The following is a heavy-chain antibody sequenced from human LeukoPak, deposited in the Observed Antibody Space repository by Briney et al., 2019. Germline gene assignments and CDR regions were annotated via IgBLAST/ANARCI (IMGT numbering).Heavy chain of an antibody. D-gene: IGHD6-13*01. V-gene: IGHV3-53*01. CDR3: ATGIAAAF. Sequence: GGSLRPSCAASGFTVSSNYMSWVRQAPGKGLEWVSVIYSGGSTYYADSVKGRFTISRDNSKNTLYLQMNSLRAEDTAVYYCATGIAAAFWGQGTLVTVSS. CDR2: IYSGGST. CDR1: GFTVSSNY. J-gene: IGHJ1*01.